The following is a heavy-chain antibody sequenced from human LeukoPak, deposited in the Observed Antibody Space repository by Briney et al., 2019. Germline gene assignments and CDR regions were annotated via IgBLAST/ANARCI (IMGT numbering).Heavy chain of an antibody. CDR1: GGSISSSSYY. V-gene: IGHV4-39*01. CDR3: ARLFPGSRIDY. J-gene: IGHJ4*02. Sequence: PSETLSLTCTVSGGSISSSSYYWGWIRQPPGKGLEWIGSIYYSGSTYYNPSLKSRVTISVDTPKNQFSLKLSSVTAADTAVYYCARLFPGSRIDYWGQGTLVTVSS. D-gene: IGHD1-14*01. CDR2: IYYSGST.